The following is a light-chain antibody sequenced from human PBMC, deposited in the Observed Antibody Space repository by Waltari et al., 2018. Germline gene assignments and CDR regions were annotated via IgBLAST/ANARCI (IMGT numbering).Light chain of an antibody. V-gene: IGLV1-47*01. CDR1: SSNIANKH. CDR3: AAWDDSRSVV. J-gene: IGLJ2*01. Sequence: QSLLTQSPSASGTPGQSVSISCSGSSSNIANKHVYWYQHSPRTAPRPLIYDSDRRPPGVPWRFSASKSGTSASLAISGLRSEDEADYYCAAWDDSRSVVFGGGTRLTVL. CDR2: DSD.